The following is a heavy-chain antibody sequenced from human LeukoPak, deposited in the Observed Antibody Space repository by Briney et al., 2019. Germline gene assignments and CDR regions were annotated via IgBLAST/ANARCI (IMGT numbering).Heavy chain of an antibody. Sequence: GGSLRLSCAASGFTFSSYGMHWVRQAPGKGLEWVAVISYDGSNKYYADSVKGRFTISRDNSKNTLYLQMNSLRAEDTAVYYCAKDGRARRMYYFDYWGQGTLVTVSS. CDR2: ISYDGSNK. CDR3: AKDGRARRMYYFDY. D-gene: IGHD1-26*01. V-gene: IGHV3-30*18. CDR1: GFTFSSYG. J-gene: IGHJ4*02.